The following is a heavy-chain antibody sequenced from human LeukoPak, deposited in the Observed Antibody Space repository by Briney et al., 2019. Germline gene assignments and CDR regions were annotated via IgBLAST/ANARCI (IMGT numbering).Heavy chain of an antibody. CDR1: GFTFSSYG. V-gene: IGHV3-30*02. D-gene: IGHD3-22*01. CDR3: AKLFDSSGFDY. J-gene: IGHJ4*02. Sequence: GGSLRLSCAASGFTFSSYGMHWVRQAPGKGLEWVEFIRYDGGNKYYADSVKGRFTISRDNSKNTLYLQMNSLRAEDTAVYYCAKLFDSSGFDYWGQGTLVTVSS. CDR2: IRYDGGNK.